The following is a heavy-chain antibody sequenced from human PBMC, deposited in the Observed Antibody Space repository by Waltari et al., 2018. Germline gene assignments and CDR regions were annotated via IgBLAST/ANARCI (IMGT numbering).Heavy chain of an antibody. CDR2: ISYDGSNK. V-gene: IGHV3-30*18. D-gene: IGHD6-13*01. Sequence: QVQLVESGGGVVQPGRSLRLSCAASGFTFSSYGMHWVRQAPGKGLEWVAVISYDGSNKYYADSVKGRFTISRDNSKNTLYLQMNSLRAEDTAVYYCAKDHSSSWPFDYWGQGTLVTVSS. J-gene: IGHJ4*02. CDR1: GFTFSSYG. CDR3: AKDHSSSWPFDY.